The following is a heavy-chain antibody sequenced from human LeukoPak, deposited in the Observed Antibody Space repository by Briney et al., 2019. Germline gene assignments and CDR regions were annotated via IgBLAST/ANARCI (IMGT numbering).Heavy chain of an antibody. J-gene: IGHJ4*02. CDR3: ARGAEQWLAFDY. CDR1: GGSISSSSYY. CDR2: IYYSGST. Sequence: SETLSLTCTVSGGSISSSSYYWGWIRQPPGKGLEWIGSIYYSGSTYYNPSLKSRVTISVDTSKNQFSLKLSSVTAADTAVYYCARGAEQWLAFDYWGQGTLVTVSS. V-gene: IGHV4-39*07. D-gene: IGHD6-19*01.